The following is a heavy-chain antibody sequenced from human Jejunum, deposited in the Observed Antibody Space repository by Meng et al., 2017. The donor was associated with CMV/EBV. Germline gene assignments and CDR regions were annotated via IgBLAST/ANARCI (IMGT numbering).Heavy chain of an antibody. CDR1: GDIFNNYG. CDR3: VRPLVWN. V-gene: IGHV1-69*12. J-gene: IGHJ1*01. D-gene: IGHD2-8*01. Sequence: QVQLLQSGAELKKPGSSVKVSCKASGDIFNNYGFTWVRQAPGQGLEWMGGIVPIFSTTNYAQKFQGRVTITADESTSTAYMELSSLTSEDTAVYYCVRPLVWNWGQGTLVTVSS. CDR2: IVPIFSTT.